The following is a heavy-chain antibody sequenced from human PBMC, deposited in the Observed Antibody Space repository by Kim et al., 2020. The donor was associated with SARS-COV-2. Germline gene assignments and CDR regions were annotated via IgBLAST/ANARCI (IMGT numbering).Heavy chain of an antibody. V-gene: IGHV3-23*01. CDR3: AKDPITMIVGGYN. J-gene: IGHJ4*02. D-gene: IGHD3-22*01. Sequence: YADSVKGRFTISRDNSKNTLYLQMNSLRAEDTAVYYCAKDPITMIVGGYNWGQGTLVTVSS.